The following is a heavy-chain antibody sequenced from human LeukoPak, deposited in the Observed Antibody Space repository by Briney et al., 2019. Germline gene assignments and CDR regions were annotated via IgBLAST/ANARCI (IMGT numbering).Heavy chain of an antibody. CDR3: ARSTSSGYPYYYYYYXMDV. CDR2: IIPILGTA. D-gene: IGHD3-22*01. CDR1: GGTFSSYA. V-gene: IGHV1-69*06. J-gene: IGHJ6*03. Sequence: GASVKVSCKASGGTFSSYAISWVRQAPGQGLEWMGGIIPILGTANYAQRFQGRVTITADKSTSTAYMELSSLRSEDTAVYYCARSTSSGYPYYYYYYXMDVWGXXXTVTVSS.